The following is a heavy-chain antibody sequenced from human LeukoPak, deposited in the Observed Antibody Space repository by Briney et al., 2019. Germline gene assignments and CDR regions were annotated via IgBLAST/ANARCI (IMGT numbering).Heavy chain of an antibody. Sequence: PSETLSHTCAVYGGSFSGYYWSWIRQPPGKGLEWIGEINHSGSTNYNPSLKSRVTISVDTSKNQFSLKLSSVTAADTAVYHCARGEEQWLEWYFDLWGRGTLVTVSS. CDR1: GGSFSGYY. V-gene: IGHV4-34*01. CDR2: INHSGST. D-gene: IGHD6-19*01. CDR3: ARGEEQWLEWYFDL. J-gene: IGHJ2*01.